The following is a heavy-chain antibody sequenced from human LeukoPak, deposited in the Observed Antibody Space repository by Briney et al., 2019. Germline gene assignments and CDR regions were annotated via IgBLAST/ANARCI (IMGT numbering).Heavy chain of an antibody. CDR2: INPSGGST. J-gene: IGHJ6*02. CDR1: GYTFTSYY. CDR3: ARDPPYCSSTSCPPGMDV. D-gene: IGHD2-2*01. V-gene: IGHV1-46*01. Sequence: ASVKVSCKASGYTFTSYYMHWVRQAPGQGLEWMGIINPSGGSTSYAQKFQGRVTMTRDTSTSTVYMELSSPRSEDTAVYYCARDPPYCSSTSCPPGMDVWGQGTTVTVSS.